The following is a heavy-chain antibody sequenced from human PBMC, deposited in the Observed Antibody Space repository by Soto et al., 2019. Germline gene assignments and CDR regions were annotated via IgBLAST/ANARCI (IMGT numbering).Heavy chain of an antibody. CDR1: GVSTSSHY. D-gene: IGHD6-19*01. CDR2: IYYRGTT. V-gene: IGHV4-59*11. CDR3: ARGGGSPSHDPEFDY. Sequence: QVQLQESGPGLVKPSETLSLTCSVSGVSTSSHYWSWIRQPPGQGPEWIGCIYYRGTTNYNASLNSRVTISLDTSKNQFSLKLTSVTTADTALYYCARGGGSPSHDPEFDYWGQGILVTVSS. J-gene: IGHJ4*02.